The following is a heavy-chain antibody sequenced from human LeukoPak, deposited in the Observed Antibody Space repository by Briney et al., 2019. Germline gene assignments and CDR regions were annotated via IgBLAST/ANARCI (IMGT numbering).Heavy chain of an antibody. J-gene: IGHJ6*03. CDR3: ARGPNYYDSGFMDV. D-gene: IGHD3-22*01. CDR2: INNHGSST. Sequence: GESLRLSCVVSGFTFSNYWMHWVRQAPGKGLVWVSRINNHGSSTTYADSVKGRFTISRDNAKNTLYLQMNCLSAEDTAVYYCARGPNYYDSGFMDVWGKGTTVTVSS. CDR1: GFTFSNYW. V-gene: IGHV3-74*01.